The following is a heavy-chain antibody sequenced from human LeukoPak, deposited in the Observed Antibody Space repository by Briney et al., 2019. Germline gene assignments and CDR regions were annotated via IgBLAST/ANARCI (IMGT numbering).Heavy chain of an antibody. D-gene: IGHD2-2*01. Sequence: GGSLRLSCAASGFTFSDYYMSWIRQAPGKGLEWVSYISSGGSTIYYADSVKGRFTISRDNAKNSLFLQMNSLRADDTAVYFCAKDLGVYCSTPSCPADYWGQGTLVTVSS. J-gene: IGHJ4*02. V-gene: IGHV3-11*01. CDR2: ISSGGSTI. CDR3: AKDLGVYCSTPSCPADY. CDR1: GFTFSDYY.